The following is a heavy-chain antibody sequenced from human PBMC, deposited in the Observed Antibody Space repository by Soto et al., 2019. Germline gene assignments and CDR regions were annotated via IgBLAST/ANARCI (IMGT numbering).Heavy chain of an antibody. D-gene: IGHD6-19*01. V-gene: IGHV4-34*01. J-gene: IGHJ4*02. CDR2: INPSGST. CDR1: GGSFSGYY. CDR3: ARMSGLVLGY. Sequence: QVQLQQWGAGLLKPSETLSLTCAVYGGSFSGYYRSWILQPPGKGLEWIGEINPSGSTNYNPSLKSRVTISVDTSKNQFSLKLSSVTAADTAVYYCARMSGLVLGYWGQGTLVTVSS.